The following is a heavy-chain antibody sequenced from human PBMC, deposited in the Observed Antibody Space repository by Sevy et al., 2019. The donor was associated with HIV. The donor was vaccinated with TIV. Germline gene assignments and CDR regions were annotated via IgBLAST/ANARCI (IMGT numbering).Heavy chain of an antibody. V-gene: IGHV3-21*01. D-gene: IGHD1-26*01. Sequence: GGSLRLSCVASGFSFNNYSMNWVRQAPGKGLEWVASINTIGSYIYYADSVRGRLTIYRDNARNSLFLRMNSLRVEDTAVYYCARETARSGSQNDYWGLGTLVTVSS. CDR3: ARETARSGSQNDY. J-gene: IGHJ4*02. CDR2: INTIGSYI. CDR1: GFSFNNYS.